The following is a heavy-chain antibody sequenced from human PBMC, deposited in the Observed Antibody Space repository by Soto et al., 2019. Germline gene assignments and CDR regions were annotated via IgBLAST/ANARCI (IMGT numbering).Heavy chain of an antibody. V-gene: IGHV3-33*01. J-gene: IGHJ4*02. Sequence: QVQLVESGGGVVQPGRSLRLSCAASGFTFSSYGLHWVRQAPGKGLEWVAVIWSDGSNKYYADSVKGRFTISRDNSQNTLHLQMNSLRAEDTAVYYCAREFWSGPFDYWGQGTLVTVSS. D-gene: IGHD3-3*01. CDR1: GFTFSSYG. CDR3: AREFWSGPFDY. CDR2: IWSDGSNK.